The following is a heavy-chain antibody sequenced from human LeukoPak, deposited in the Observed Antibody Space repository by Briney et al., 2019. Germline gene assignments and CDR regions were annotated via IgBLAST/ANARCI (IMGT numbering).Heavy chain of an antibody. CDR1: GFTFSSYW. J-gene: IGHJ5*02. CDR3: ARDLGQYYDTSDNWFDP. Sequence: GGSLRLSCAASGFTFSSYWMSWVRQAPGKGLEWVANIKQDGSEKYYVDSVKGRFTISRDNAKNSLYLQMNSLRAEDTAVYCCARDLGQYYDTSDNWFDPWGQGTLVTVSS. D-gene: IGHD3-22*01. CDR2: IKQDGSEK. V-gene: IGHV3-7*01.